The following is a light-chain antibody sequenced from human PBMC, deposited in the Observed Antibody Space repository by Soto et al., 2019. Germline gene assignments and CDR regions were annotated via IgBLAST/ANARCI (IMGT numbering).Light chain of an antibody. CDR3: QQSGSSPRT. CDR2: DAS. V-gene: IGKV3-20*01. J-gene: IGKJ2*01. CDR1: QSVRNVY. Sequence: EIVLTQSPXTLSLSPGERATLSCRASQSVRNVYLAWYQQKPGQAPRLLIYDASNRATGIPDRFSGSGSGTDFTLTINRLEPEDFAVYYCQQSGSSPRTFGQGTKVDIK.